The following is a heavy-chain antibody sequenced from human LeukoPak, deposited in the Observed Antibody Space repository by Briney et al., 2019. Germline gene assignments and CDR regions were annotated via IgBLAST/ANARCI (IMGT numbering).Heavy chain of an antibody. CDR2: IYTSGST. J-gene: IGHJ6*03. CDR1: GGSISSYY. CDR3: ARDSISVGTHVYYYYYYMDV. Sequence: SETLSLACTVSGGSISSYYWSWIRQPAGKGLEWIGRIYTSGSTNYNPSLKSRVTMSVDTSKNQFSLKLSSVTAADTAVYYCARDSISVGTHVYYYYYYMDVWGKGTTVTVSS. D-gene: IGHD3-3*01. V-gene: IGHV4-4*07.